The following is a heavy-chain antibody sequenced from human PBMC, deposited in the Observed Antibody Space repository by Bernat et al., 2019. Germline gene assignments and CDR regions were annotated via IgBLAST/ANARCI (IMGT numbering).Heavy chain of an antibody. Sequence: QVQLQESGPGLVKPSETLSLTYTVSGGSISSYYWSWIRQPPRKGLEWLGYIHYSGSTNYNPSLKSRVTISVDTSKNQCSLKLSSVTAADTAVYYCARAPGIYSGGGYYFDYWGQGTLVTVSS. CDR2: IHYSGST. CDR3: ARAPGIYSGGGYYFDY. CDR1: GGSISSYY. V-gene: IGHV4-59*01. D-gene: IGHD6-19*01. J-gene: IGHJ4*02.